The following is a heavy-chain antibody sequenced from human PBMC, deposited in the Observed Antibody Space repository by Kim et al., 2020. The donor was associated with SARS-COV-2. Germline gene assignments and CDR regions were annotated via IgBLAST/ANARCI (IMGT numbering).Heavy chain of an antibody. V-gene: IGHV3-15*01. Sequence: KGRFTISRDDSKNTLYLQMNSLKTEDTAVYYCTTNGRSHEVYQLLLGFDYWGQGTLVTVSS. CDR3: TTNGRSHEVYQLLLGFDY. D-gene: IGHD2-2*01. J-gene: IGHJ4*02.